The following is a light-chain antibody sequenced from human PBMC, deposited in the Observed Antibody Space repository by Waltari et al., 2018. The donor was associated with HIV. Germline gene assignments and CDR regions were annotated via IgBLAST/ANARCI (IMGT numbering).Light chain of an antibody. CDR1: PRFTYW. CDR3: QQYKTRVT. V-gene: IGKV1-5*03. Sequence: DIQMTQPPSTLSASLGDRVPITCRANPRFTYWLAWYQQKRRQAPRLLIHRASSLQPGVPARFIGSGSVTEFTLTISRLQPDDFATYYSQQYKTRVTFGQGARLDIK. CDR2: RAS. J-gene: IGKJ5*01.